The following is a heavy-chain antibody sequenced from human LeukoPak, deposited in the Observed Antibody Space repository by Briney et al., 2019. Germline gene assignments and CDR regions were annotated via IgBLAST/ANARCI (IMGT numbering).Heavy chain of an antibody. D-gene: IGHD6-19*01. CDR1: GYSFTTYW. V-gene: IGHV5-51*01. Sequence: GESLKISCKSSGYSFTTYWIAWVRQLPGKGLEWMGIIYPGDSDTRYSPSFQGQVTISAHKSTNTAYLQWSSLKASDTAMYYCARHQYSGGWSYAFDIWDQGTMVTVSS. J-gene: IGHJ3*02. CDR3: ARHQYSGGWSYAFDI. CDR2: IYPGDSDT.